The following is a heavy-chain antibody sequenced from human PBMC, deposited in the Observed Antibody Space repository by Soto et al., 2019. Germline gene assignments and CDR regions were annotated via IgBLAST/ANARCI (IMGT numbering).Heavy chain of an antibody. CDR3: ARGYWVEGYGAGTYFDY. J-gene: IGHJ4*02. D-gene: IGHD2-15*01. CDR1: GLSVTSNY. Sequence: EVLLVQSGGGLVQPGGSLRLSCAPSGLSVTSNYMAWVGQAPGKGLEWVSVIYSGSTTHHADSVKGRFTISRDSSSNTLYLQMSSLRVEDTALYYCARGYWVEGYGAGTYFDYWGQGTLVTVSS. CDR2: IYSGSTT. V-gene: IGHV3-66*01.